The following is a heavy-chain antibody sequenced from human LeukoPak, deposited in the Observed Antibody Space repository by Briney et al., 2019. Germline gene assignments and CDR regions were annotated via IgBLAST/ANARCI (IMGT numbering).Heavy chain of an antibody. V-gene: IGHV4-39*01. CDR3: ARSPVAYFDY. Sequence: KPSETLSLTCTVSGGSISSSSYHWGWIRQPPGKGLEWIGSIYYSGSTYYNPSLKSRVTISVDTSKNQFSLKLSSVTAADTAVYYCARSPVAYFDYWGQGTLVTVSS. CDR1: GGSISSSSYH. J-gene: IGHJ4*02. CDR2: IYYSGST.